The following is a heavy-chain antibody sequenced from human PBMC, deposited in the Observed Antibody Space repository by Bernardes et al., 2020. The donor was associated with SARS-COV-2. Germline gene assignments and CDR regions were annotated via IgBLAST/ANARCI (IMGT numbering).Heavy chain of an antibody. D-gene: IGHD3-10*01. CDR1: GFTLSSYW. V-gene: IGHV3-74*01. CDR3: ARKTGHDYGMDV. Sequence: GGSLRLSCAASGFTLSSYWMHWVRQAPGEGLVWVSRINSDGSNTIYVDSVKGRFTISSDSSKNTLYLQMNSLRVEDTAVYYCARKTGHDYGMDVWGQGTTVAVSS. J-gene: IGHJ6*02. CDR2: INSDGSNT.